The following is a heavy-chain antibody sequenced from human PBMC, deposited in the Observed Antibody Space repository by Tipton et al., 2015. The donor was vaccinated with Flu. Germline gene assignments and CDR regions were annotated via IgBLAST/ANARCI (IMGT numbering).Heavy chain of an antibody. Sequence: SLRLSCAASGFIVSSDYMSWVRQAPGKGLEWVSVIYSSDSTSYADSVRGRFTNSRDNAKSSLYLQMNSLRAEDTALYYCVKEESVYQNGFDVWGQGTMVTVSS. D-gene: IGHD2/OR15-2a*01. V-gene: IGHV3-53*05. CDR3: VKEESVYQNGFDV. CDR2: IYSSDST. J-gene: IGHJ3*01. CDR1: GFIVSSDY.